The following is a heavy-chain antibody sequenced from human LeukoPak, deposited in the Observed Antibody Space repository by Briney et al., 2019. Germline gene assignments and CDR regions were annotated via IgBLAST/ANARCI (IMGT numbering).Heavy chain of an antibody. Sequence: SQTLSLTCAISGDSVSSNSAAWNWIRQSPSRGLEWLGRTYYRSKWYNDYAVSVKSRITINPDTSKNQFSLQLNSVTPEDTAVYYCARGPHRITIFGVVRCYFDYWGQGTLVTVSS. J-gene: IGHJ4*02. V-gene: IGHV6-1*01. CDR1: GDSVSSNSAA. D-gene: IGHD3-3*01. CDR3: ARGPHRITIFGVVRCYFDY. CDR2: TYYRSKWYN.